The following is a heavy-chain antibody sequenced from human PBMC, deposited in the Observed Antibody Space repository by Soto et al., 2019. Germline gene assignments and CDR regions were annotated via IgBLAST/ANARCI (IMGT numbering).Heavy chain of an antibody. J-gene: IGHJ6*02. D-gene: IGHD3-3*01. Sequence: NPSETLSLTCAVSGGSISSSNWWSWVRQPPGKGLEWIGEIYHSGSTNYNPSLKSRVTISVDKSKNQFSLKLSSVTAADTAVYYCARVPDFWSGGYYYYGMDVWSQGTTVTVSS. V-gene: IGHV4-4*02. CDR2: IYHSGST. CDR3: ARVPDFWSGGYYYYGMDV. CDR1: GGSISSSNW.